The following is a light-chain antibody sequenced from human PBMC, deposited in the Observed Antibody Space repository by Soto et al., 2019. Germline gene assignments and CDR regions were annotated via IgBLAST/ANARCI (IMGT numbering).Light chain of an antibody. Sequence: QSALTQPASVSGSPGHSITISCTGTSSDVGGYNYVSWYQQHPGKAPKLMIYDVSDRPSGVSSRFSGSKSGNTASLTISGLEAEDEADYYCSSYTSRSTLVFGGGTKLTVL. CDR3: SSYTSRSTLV. CDR2: DVS. V-gene: IGLV2-14*01. J-gene: IGLJ2*01. CDR1: SSDVGGYNY.